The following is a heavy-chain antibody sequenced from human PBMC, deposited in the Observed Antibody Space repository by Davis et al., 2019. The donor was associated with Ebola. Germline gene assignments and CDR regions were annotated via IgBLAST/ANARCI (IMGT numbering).Heavy chain of an antibody. D-gene: IGHD3-3*01. CDR2: VDYSGGT. Sequence: SETLSLTCTVSGGSIGLYYWSWIRQPPGKGLEWVGYVDYSGGTNYSPSLKSRVTISLDTSKKQFSLNLSSVTAADTAVYYCARVDDFWSGYFDYWGQGTLVTVSS. CDR3: ARVDDFWSGYFDY. CDR1: GGSIGLYY. V-gene: IGHV4-59*01. J-gene: IGHJ4*02.